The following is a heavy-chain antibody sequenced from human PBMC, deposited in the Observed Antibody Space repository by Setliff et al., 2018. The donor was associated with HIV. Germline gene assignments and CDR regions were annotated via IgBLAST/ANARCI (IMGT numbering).Heavy chain of an antibody. J-gene: IGHJ6*04. V-gene: IGHV4-39*01. CDR1: GGSNRSNNYF. CDR2: VNYNGVT. CDR3: ARHWGSGWYMAMDV. Sequence: SETLSLTCSVSGGSNRSNNYFWSWVRQPPGKGLQYIGTVNYNGVTYFNPSLKSRLTISVDTSKNQFSLKLSSLTAADTAVYYCARHWGSGWYMAMDVWGKGTTVTVSS. D-gene: IGHD6-19*01.